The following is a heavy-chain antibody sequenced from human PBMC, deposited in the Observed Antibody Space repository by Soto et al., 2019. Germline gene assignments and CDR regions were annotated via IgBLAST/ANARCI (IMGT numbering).Heavy chain of an antibody. Sequence: EVQLVESGGGLVQPGGSLRLSCAASGFTFSSYAMHWVRQAPGKGLEYVSAISSNGGSTYYANSVKGRFTISRDNSKNTLYLQMGSLRVEDMAVYYCARGWLDAFDIWGQGTMVTVSS. CDR2: ISSNGGST. V-gene: IGHV3-64*01. D-gene: IGHD5-12*01. J-gene: IGHJ3*02. CDR3: ARGWLDAFDI. CDR1: GFTFSSYA.